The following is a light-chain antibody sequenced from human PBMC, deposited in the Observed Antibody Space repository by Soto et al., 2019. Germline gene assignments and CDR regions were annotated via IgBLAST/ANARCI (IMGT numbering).Light chain of an antibody. CDR1: SSNIGTNY. CDR3: AAWDGSLDGRFV. Sequence: QSALTQPPSASGTPGQRVTIPCTGSSSNIGTNYVHWYQQLPGTAPKLLIYLNDQRPSGVPDRFSGSKSGTSASLAISGLRSEDEADYFCAAWDGSLDGRFVFGTGTKVTVL. V-gene: IGLV1-47*02. J-gene: IGLJ1*01. CDR2: LND.